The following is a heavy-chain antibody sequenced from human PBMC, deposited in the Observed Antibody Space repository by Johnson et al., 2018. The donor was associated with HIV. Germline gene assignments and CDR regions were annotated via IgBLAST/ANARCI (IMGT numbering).Heavy chain of an antibody. J-gene: IGHJ3*02. CDR3: AREKIRAFDI. V-gene: IGHV3-30*04. Sequence: QVQLVESGGGVVQPGRSLRLSCAASGFTFSSYAMHWVRQAPGKGLEWVAVISYDGSNKYYADSVKGRFTITRDTYKNTLYLQMNSLRAEDTAVYYCAREKIRAFDIWGQGTMVTVSS. CDR1: GFTFSSYA. CDR2: ISYDGSNK.